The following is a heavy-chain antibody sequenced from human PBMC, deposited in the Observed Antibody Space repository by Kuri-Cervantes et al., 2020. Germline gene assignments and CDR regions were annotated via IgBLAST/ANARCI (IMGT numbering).Heavy chain of an antibody. CDR2: IWYDGSNK. CDR1: GFTFSDYY. CDR3: ARDAGEYSSSWSNYYYYYYGMDV. J-gene: IGHJ6*02. D-gene: IGHD6-13*01. V-gene: IGHV3-33*08. Sequence: GESLKISCAASGFTFSDYYMSWIRQAPGKGLEWVAVIWYDGSNKYYADSVKGRFTISRDNSKNTLYLQMNSLRAEDTAVYYCARDAGEYSSSWSNYYYYYYGMDVWGQGTTVTVSS.